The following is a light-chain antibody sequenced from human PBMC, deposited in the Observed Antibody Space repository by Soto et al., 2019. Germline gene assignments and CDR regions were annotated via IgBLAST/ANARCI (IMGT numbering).Light chain of an antibody. CDR2: AAS. CDR3: QQSYSTLGT. V-gene: IGKV1-39*01. J-gene: IGKJ4*01. CDR1: QSISSY. Sequence: DIQMTQSPSSLSSSLGDRVTITCRASQSISSYLNWYQQKPGKAPKLLIYAASSLQSGVPSRFSGSGSGTDFTLTISSLQPEDFATYYCQQSYSTLGTFGGGTKVDIK.